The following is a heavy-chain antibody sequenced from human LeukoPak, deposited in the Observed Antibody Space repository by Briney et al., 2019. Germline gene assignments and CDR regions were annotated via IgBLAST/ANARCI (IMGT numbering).Heavy chain of an antibody. D-gene: IGHD3-10*01. CDR1: GFTFSSYW. Sequence: GGSLRLSCAASGFTFSSYWMSWVRQAPGKGLEWVAVISYDGSNKYYADSVKGRFTISRDNSKNTLYLQMNSLRAEDTAVYYCARGGVGDYFDYWGQGTLVTVSS. CDR2: ISYDGSNK. J-gene: IGHJ4*02. V-gene: IGHV3-30*03. CDR3: ARGGVGDYFDY.